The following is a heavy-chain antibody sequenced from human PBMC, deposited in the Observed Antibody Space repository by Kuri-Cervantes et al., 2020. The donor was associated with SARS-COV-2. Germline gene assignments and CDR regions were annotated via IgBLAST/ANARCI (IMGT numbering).Heavy chain of an antibody. Sequence: GSLRLSCTVSGGSISSSSYYWGWIRQPPGKGLEWIGSIYYNGSTYYNPSLKSRVTISVDTSKNQSSLKLSSVTAADTAVYYCAGGEYQLLYAYSYSSIDYWGQGTLVTVSS. CDR2: IYYNGST. J-gene: IGHJ4*02. CDR3: AGGEYQLLYAYSYSSIDY. D-gene: IGHD2-2*02. CDR1: GGSISSSSYY. V-gene: IGHV4-39*01.